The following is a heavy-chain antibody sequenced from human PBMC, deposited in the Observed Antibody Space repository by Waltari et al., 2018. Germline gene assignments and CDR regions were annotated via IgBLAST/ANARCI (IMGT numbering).Heavy chain of an antibody. J-gene: IGHJ5*02. CDR1: GSSISSGYW. CDR3: ANNEWGLPVS. Sequence: QVQLQESGPGLVKPSETLSLTCSVSGSSISSGYWWGWIRQPPGKGLEWIASIYYSGSIEYNPSLRSRVTISADTSKNQFSLRLTSVTAADTAVYYCANNEWGLPVSWGQGTVVTVSS. CDR2: IYYSGSI. D-gene: IGHD1-26*01. V-gene: IGHV4-38-2*02.